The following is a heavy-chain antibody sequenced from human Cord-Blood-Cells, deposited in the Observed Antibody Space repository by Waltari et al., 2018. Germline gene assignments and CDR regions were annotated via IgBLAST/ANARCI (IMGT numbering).Heavy chain of an antibody. CDR3: ARYVQWLRYPTH. CDR2: INHDGST. J-gene: IGHJ1*01. CDR1: GGSFSGYY. V-gene: IGHV4-34*01. Sequence: QVQLQQWGAGLLKPSETLSLTCAVYGGSFSGYYWSWIRQPPGKGLGWIGEINHDGSTNYNPSLKSRVTISVDTSKNQFSLTLSSVTAADTAVYYCARYVQWLRYPTHWGQGTLVTVSS. D-gene: IGHD5-12*01.